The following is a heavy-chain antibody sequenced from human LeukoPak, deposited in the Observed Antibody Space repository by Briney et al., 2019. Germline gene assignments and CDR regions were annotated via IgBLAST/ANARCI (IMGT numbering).Heavy chain of an antibody. D-gene: IGHD1-26*01. Sequence: GGSLRLSCAASGFTFSTCAMIWVRQAPGKGLEWVSTISGGGGTTYYADSVKGRFTISRDNSKNTLYLQMNSLRAEDTAVYYCAREGTIVGATIGFDYWGQGTLVTVSS. J-gene: IGHJ4*02. CDR2: ISGGGGTT. CDR1: GFTFSTCA. V-gene: IGHV3-23*01. CDR3: AREGTIVGATIGFDY.